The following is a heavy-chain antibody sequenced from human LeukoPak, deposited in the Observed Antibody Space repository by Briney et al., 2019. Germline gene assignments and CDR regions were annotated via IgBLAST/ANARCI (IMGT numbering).Heavy chain of an antibody. CDR2: IKSKTDGGTT. V-gene: IGHV3-15*01. CDR3: TTKRGWLIVVVPAAVGELDV. D-gene: IGHD2-2*01. CDR1: GFTFSCYW. Sequence: GGSLRLSCAASGFTFSCYWMSWVRQAPGEGLEWVGRIKSKTDGGTTDYAAPVKGRFTISRDDSKNTLYLQMNSLKTEDTAVYYCTTKRGWLIVVVPAAVGELDVWGKGTTVTVSS. J-gene: IGHJ6*04.